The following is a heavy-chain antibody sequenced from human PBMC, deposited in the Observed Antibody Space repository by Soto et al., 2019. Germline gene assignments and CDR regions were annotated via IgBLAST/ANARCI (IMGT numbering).Heavy chain of an antibody. CDR3: ARELIAAAGPKNWFDP. CDR2: IYYSGST. Sequence: LSLTCTVSGGSISSYYWSWIRQPPGKGLEWIGYIYYSGSTNYNPSLKSRVTISVDTSKNQFSLKLSSVTAADTAVYYCARELIAAAGPKNWFDPWGQGTLVTVSS. CDR1: GGSISSYY. J-gene: IGHJ5*02. V-gene: IGHV4-59*01. D-gene: IGHD6-13*01.